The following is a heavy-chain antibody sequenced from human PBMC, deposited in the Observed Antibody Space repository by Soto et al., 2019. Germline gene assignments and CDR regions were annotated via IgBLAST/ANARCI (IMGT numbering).Heavy chain of an antibody. CDR2: ISAYNGNT. J-gene: IGHJ4*02. V-gene: IGHV1-18*01. Sequence: ASVKVSCKASGYTFTNYRISWVRPAPGQGLEWMGWISAYNGNTNYAQKLQGRVTMTTDTSTSTAYMELRSLRSDDTAVYYCARESGSGWYFDYWGQGTLVTVSS. D-gene: IGHD6-19*01. CDR1: GYTFTNYR. CDR3: ARESGSGWYFDY.